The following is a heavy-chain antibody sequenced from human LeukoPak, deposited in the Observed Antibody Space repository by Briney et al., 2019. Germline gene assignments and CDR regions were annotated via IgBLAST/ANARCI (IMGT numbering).Heavy chain of an antibody. D-gene: IGHD3-16*02. J-gene: IGHJ4*02. CDR3: ARERYDYVWGSYRQYYFDY. CDR1: GFTVSSNY. CDR2: IYSGGST. V-gene: IGHV3-53*01. Sequence: GGSLGLSCAASGFTVSSNYMSWVRQAPGKGLEWVSVIYSGGSTYYADSVKGRFTISRDNSKNTLYLQMNSLRAEDTAVYYCARERYDYVWGSYRQYYFDYWGQGTLVTVSS.